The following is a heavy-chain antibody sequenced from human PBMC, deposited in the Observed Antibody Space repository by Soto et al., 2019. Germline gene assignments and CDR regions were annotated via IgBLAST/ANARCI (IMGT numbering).Heavy chain of an antibody. J-gene: IGHJ3*01. Sequence: PGGSLRLSCAASGFTFSSYAMSWVRQAPGKGLEWVSAISGSGGSTYYAASVKGRFTTSSDSSKTTVYLQMNDLRPDDTAVYYCATWHEREHAYDVWGQGTTVTVSS. CDR2: ISGSGGST. CDR1: GFTFSSYA. CDR3: ATWHEREHAYDV. V-gene: IGHV3-23*01. D-gene: IGHD1-1*01.